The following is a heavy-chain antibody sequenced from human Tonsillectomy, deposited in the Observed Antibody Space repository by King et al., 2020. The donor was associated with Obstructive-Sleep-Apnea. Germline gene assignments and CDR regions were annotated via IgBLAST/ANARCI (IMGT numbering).Heavy chain of an antibody. CDR1: GGSISIGDYY. D-gene: IGHD2-2*01. Sequence: QLQESCPGLVKPSQTLSLTCTVAGGSISIGDYYCSWIRQPPGKGLVWMGYIYNSARTCYNPSLKSRISTSVATPKNHFSLKLSAVTAADTAVYYCARGYCSSTSCYEGGGFDIWGQGTMVTVSS. V-gene: IGHV4-30-4*01. J-gene: IGHJ3*02. CDR2: IYNSART. CDR3: ARGYCSSTSCYEGGGFDI.